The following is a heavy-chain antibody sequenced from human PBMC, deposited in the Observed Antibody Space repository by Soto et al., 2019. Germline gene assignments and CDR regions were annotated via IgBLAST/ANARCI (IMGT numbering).Heavy chain of an antibody. CDR3: ARGHRTQLWLTFAH. D-gene: IGHD2-21*01. Sequence: SVKVSCKASGYTFSDYYLHWVRQAPGQGLEWMGWISPNSGATEYAPKFQGRVTMTTDTSISTAFLKLASLRPDDTAIYYCARGHRTQLWLTFAHWGQGTLVTVSS. CDR1: GYTFSDYY. J-gene: IGHJ4*02. CDR2: ISPNSGAT. V-gene: IGHV1-2*02.